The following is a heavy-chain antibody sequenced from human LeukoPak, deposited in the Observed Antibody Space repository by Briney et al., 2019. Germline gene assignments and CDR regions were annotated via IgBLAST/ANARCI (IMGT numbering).Heavy chain of an antibody. CDR2: ISYDGSNK. Sequence: GGSLRLSCAASGFTFSSYAMHWVRQALGKGLEWVAVISYDGSNKYYADSVKGRFTISRDNSKNTLYLQMNSLRAEDTAVYYCARDSSGWLDYWGQGTLVTVSS. CDR1: GFTFSSYA. D-gene: IGHD6-19*01. V-gene: IGHV3-30*04. CDR3: ARDSSGWLDY. J-gene: IGHJ4*02.